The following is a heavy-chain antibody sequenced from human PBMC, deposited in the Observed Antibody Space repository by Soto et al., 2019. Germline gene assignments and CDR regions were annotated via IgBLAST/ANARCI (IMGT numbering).Heavy chain of an antibody. CDR1: GYTFTGYY. Sequence: ASVKVSCKASGYTFTGYYIHWVRRAPGQGLEWMGWVNPNSGGTNYAQKFQGWVTMTRDTSISTAYMELSRLRSDDTAVYYCVTSRVSIAVAGETEYYFDYWGQGTLVTVSS. D-gene: IGHD6-19*01. V-gene: IGHV1-2*04. CDR2: VNPNSGGT. CDR3: VTSRVSIAVAGETEYYFDY. J-gene: IGHJ4*02.